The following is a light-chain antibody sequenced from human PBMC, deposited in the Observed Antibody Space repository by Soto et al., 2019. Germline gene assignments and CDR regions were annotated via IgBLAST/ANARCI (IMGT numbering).Light chain of an antibody. CDR3: IQTTEIPYT. CDR2: KIS. V-gene: IGKV2-24*01. Sequence: DIVMTQTPLSSPVTLGQPASISCTSSVRLVHSDGNTYLSWLHQRPGQPPRLLIYKISNRFSGVPDRCSGSGAVTEFTLIISRVEADDVGLCFCIQTTEIPYTFGQGTKLEIK. CDR1: VRLVHSDGNTY. J-gene: IGKJ2*01.